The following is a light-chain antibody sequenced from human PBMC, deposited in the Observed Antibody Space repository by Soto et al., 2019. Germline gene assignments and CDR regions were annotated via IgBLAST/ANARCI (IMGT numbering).Light chain of an antibody. J-gene: IGKJ1*01. CDR2: AAS. V-gene: IGKV1-12*01. CDR3: PHSNSSLRP. CDR1: QGISSW. Sequence: DIQMTQAPSSVSASVGDRVTITCRASQGISSWLGWYQQKPGKAPKLLIYAASSLQGGVPSRFSGSGSGTDYTLTISSLQPEDFATYSCPHSNSSLRPFGPGPKVAIK.